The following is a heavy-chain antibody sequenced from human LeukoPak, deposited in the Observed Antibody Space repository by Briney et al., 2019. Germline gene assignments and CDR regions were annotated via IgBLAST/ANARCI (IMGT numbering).Heavy chain of an antibody. Sequence: SETLSLTCTVSGGSISTDNHYWSWVRQPAGKGLEWIGRIYTSGTTNYSPSLKSRVTISIDTSKNRFSLKLTSVTAADTAVYYCARQTGSGLFILPGGQGTLVTVSS. CDR3: ARQTGSGLFILP. V-gene: IGHV4-61*02. D-gene: IGHD3/OR15-3a*01. J-gene: IGHJ4*02. CDR2: IYTSGTT. CDR1: GGSISTDNHY.